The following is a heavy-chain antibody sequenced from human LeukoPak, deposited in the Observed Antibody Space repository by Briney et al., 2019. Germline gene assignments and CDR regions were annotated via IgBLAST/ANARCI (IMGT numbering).Heavy chain of an antibody. J-gene: IGHJ4*02. CDR2: IYTSGST. CDR1: GYSISSSYY. V-gene: IGHV4-4*07. CDR3: ARDTYYYDSSGYWADY. D-gene: IGHD3-22*01. Sequence: SETLSLTCTVSGYSISSSYYWSWIRQPAGKGLECIGRIYTSGSTNYNPSLKSRVTMSVDTSKNQFSLKLSSVTAADTAVYYCARDTYYYDSSGYWADYWGQGTLVTVSS.